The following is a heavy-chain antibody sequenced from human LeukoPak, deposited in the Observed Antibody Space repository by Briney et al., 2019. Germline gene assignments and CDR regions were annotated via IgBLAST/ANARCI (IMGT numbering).Heavy chain of an antibody. Sequence: GGSLRLSCAASGFTLSSYVMHWVRQAPGKGLEWVGFIASETYGGTAEYAASVKGRFTISRDDSKSIAYLQMNSLKTEDTAVYYCTRDQTPYYWGQGTLVTVSS. CDR1: GFTLSSYV. J-gene: IGHJ4*02. CDR2: IASETYGGTA. CDR3: TRDQTPYY. V-gene: IGHV3-49*04.